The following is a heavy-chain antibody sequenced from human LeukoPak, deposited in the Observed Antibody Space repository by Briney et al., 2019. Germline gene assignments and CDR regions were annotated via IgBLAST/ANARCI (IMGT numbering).Heavy chain of an antibody. Sequence: PSETLSLTCTVSGGSISSYSWSWIRQPPGKGLEWIGYMSNSGSTNCNPSLKSRVTISVDTSKNQFSLKLSSVIAADTAVYYCARQGYVYYFDYWGQGTLVTVSS. CDR2: MSNSGST. V-gene: IGHV4-59*01. CDR1: GGSISSYS. CDR3: ARQGYVYYFDY. D-gene: IGHD2-15*01. J-gene: IGHJ4*02.